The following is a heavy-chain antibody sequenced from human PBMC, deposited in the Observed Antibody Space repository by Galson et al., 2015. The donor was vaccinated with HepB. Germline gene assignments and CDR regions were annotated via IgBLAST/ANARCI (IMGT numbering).Heavy chain of an antibody. V-gene: IGHV3-21*01. J-gene: IGHJ6*03. CDR3: ARGYDFWSGSNQEKPEYEHRGRYYYYYYMDV. D-gene: IGHD3-3*01. Sequence: SLRLSCAASGFTFSSYSMNWVRQAPGKGLEWVSSISSSSSYIYYADSVKGRFTISRDNAKNSLYLQMNSLRAEDTAVYYCARGYDFWSGSNQEKPEYEHRGRYYYYYYMDVWGKGTTVTVSS. CDR2: ISSSSSYI. CDR1: GFTFSSYS.